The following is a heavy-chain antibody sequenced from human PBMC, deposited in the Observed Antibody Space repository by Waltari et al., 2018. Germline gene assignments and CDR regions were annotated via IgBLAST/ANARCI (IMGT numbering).Heavy chain of an antibody. CDR1: GFTFSTYW. Sequence: EVHLVESGGGLVQPGGSLRVSCAASGFTFSTYWWTWVRQAPGKGLEWLANIKDDGSEKNYVDSVKGRFTISRDNAKNSLYLQMNSLRAEDTAVYYCARDPHYSNFDYWGQGTLVTVSS. CDR3: ARDPHYSNFDY. CDR2: IKDDGSEK. D-gene: IGHD4-4*01. J-gene: IGHJ4*02. V-gene: IGHV3-7*01.